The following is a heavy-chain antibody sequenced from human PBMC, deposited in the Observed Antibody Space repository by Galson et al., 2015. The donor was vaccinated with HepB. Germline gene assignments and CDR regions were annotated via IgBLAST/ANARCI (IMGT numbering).Heavy chain of an antibody. V-gene: IGHV3-30-3*01. Sequence: SLRLSCAASGFTFSSYAMHWVRQAPGKGLEWVAVISYDGSNKYYADSVKGRFTISRDNSKNTLYLQMNSLRAEDTAVYYCARGLPAAKHYYYYYMDVWGKGTTVTVSS. J-gene: IGHJ6*03. CDR3: ARGLPAAKHYYYYYMDV. CDR1: GFTFSSYA. CDR2: ISYDGSNK. D-gene: IGHD2-2*01.